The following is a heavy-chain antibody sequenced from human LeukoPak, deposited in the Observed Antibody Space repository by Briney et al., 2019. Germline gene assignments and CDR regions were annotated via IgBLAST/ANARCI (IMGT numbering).Heavy chain of an antibody. CDR3: ARVTLLSNAFDI. J-gene: IGHJ3*02. CDR1: GFTFSSYS. V-gene: IGHV3-21*04. CDR2: ISSSSSYI. Sequence: GGSLRLSCAASGFTFSSYSMNWVRQAPGKGLEWVSSISSSSSYIYYADSVKGRFTISRDNAKNSLYLQMNSLRAEDTAVYYCARVTLLSNAFDIWGQGTMVTVSS. D-gene: IGHD3-10*01.